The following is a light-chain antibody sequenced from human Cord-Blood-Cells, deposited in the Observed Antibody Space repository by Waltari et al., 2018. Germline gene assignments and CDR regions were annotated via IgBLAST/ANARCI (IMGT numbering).Light chain of an antibody. J-gene: IGKJ2*03. CDR2: GAS. CDR1: QSVSSRY. CDR3: QQYGSSPPYS. V-gene: IGKV3-20*01. Sequence: EIVLTPSPGTLSLSPGDRATLSCRASQSVSSRYLAWYQQKPGQAPRLLIYGASSRATGIPDRFSGSGSGTDFTLTISRLEPEDFAVYYCQQYGSSPPYSFGQGTKLEIK.